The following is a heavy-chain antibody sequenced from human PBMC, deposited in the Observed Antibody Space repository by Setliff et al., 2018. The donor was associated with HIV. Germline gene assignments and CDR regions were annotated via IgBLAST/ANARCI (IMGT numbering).Heavy chain of an antibody. J-gene: IGHJ3*01. CDR1: GYTFTSYG. Sequence: VASVKVSCKASGYTFTSYGITWVRQAPGQGLEWMGWISVYNGNTNYAQKLQGRVTMTTDTSTSTAYMELRSLRSDDTAVYYCARNYGSGSYYQRDAFDVWGQGTMVTVSS. D-gene: IGHD3-10*01. CDR3: ARNYGSGSYYQRDAFDV. V-gene: IGHV1-18*01. CDR2: ISVYNGNT.